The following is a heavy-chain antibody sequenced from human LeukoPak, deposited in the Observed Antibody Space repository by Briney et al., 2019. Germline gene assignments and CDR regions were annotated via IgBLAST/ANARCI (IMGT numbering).Heavy chain of an antibody. Sequence: ASVKVSCKASGYTYTSYHMHWVRQAPGQGLEWMGIINPSGGSTSYAQKFQGRVTMTRDMSTSTVYMELSSLRSEDTAVYYCARDRDNRNWYFDLWGRGTLVTVSS. CDR3: ARDRDNRNWYFDL. J-gene: IGHJ2*01. V-gene: IGHV1-46*01. CDR1: GYTYTSYH. CDR2: INPSGGST. D-gene: IGHD1-14*01.